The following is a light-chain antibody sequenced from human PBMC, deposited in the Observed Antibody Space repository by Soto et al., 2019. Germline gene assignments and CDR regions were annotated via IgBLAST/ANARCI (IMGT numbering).Light chain of an antibody. Sequence: IQLTQSPSSLSASVGDRVTITCRAGQDIGRALAWYQQRPGKAPKLLLYDASNLEAGVPSRFSGSGSGTDFTLTITSLLPEDFATYYCQQFNCFPLTFGGGTKVQIK. CDR2: DAS. J-gene: IGKJ4*01. CDR1: QDIGRA. V-gene: IGKV1-13*02. CDR3: QQFNCFPLT.